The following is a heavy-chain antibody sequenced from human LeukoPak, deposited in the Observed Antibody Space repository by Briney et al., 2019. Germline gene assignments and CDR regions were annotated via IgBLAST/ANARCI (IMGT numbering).Heavy chain of an antibody. CDR2: ILGSGGAT. V-gene: IGHV3-23*01. Sequence: PGGTLRLSCAASGFTFSSYGMSWVRQAPGEGLEWVSGILGSGGATFYADSVKGRFTISRDNSENTLFLQVNSLRAEDTAVYYCAKDETISGVNYFYYWGQGTLVTVSS. J-gene: IGHJ4*02. CDR1: GFTFSSYG. CDR3: AKDETISGVNYFYY. D-gene: IGHD3-3*01.